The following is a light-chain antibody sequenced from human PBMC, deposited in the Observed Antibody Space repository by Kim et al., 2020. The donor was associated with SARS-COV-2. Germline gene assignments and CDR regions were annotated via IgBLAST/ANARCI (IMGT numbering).Light chain of an antibody. Sequence: SYELTQPTSVSVSPGQTASITCSGDKLGDKYACWYQQKPGQSPVLVIYQDSKRPSGIPERFSGSNSGNTATLTISGTQAMDEADYYCQAWDSSNWVFGGGTQLTVL. J-gene: IGLJ3*02. V-gene: IGLV3-1*01. CDR1: KLGDKY. CDR3: QAWDSSNWV. CDR2: QDS.